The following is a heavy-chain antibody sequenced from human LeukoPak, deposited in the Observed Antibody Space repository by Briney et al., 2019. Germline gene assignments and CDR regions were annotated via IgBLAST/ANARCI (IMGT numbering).Heavy chain of an antibody. D-gene: IGHD1-26*01. J-gene: IGHJ5*02. V-gene: IGHV3-48*04. CDR1: GFTFSSYS. Sequence: GSLRLSCAASGFTFSSYSMNWVRQAPGKGLEWVSYISSSNSTIYYADSVKGRFTISRDNAKNSLYLQMNSLRAEDTAVYYCARDAGSYPNWFDPWGQGTLVTVSS. CDR2: ISSSNSTI. CDR3: ARDAGSYPNWFDP.